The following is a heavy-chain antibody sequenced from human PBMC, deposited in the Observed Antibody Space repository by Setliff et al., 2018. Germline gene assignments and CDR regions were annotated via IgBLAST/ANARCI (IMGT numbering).Heavy chain of an antibody. CDR3: ARGVRGYSGYTKDY. V-gene: IGHV3-74*01. J-gene: IGHJ4*02. CDR2: MISDGGST. Sequence: GGSLRLSCAASGFTFSSYAITWVRQAPGKGLEWVSMISDGGSTSYADSVKGRFTISRDNAKNTLYLQMNSLRAEDTAVYYCARGVRGYSGYTKDYWGQGTLVTVS. D-gene: IGHD5-12*01. CDR1: GFTFSSYA.